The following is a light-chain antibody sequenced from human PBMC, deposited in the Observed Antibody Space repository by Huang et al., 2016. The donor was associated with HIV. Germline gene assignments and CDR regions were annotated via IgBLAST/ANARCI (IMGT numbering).Light chain of an antibody. CDR3: QQYHNWPYT. CDR1: QSVATN. Sequence: EIIMTQSPATLSLSPGEGASLSCRANQSVATNLAWYLHRPGQSPRILIFGSSTRASGLPGRFIGSGSCTQFPLTVSGLQSEDFAVYYCQQYHNWPYTFGQGTKLEI. CDR2: GSS. V-gene: IGKV3-15*01. J-gene: IGKJ2*01.